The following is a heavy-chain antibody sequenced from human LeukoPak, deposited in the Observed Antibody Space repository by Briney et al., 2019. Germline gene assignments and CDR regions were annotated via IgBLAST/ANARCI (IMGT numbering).Heavy chain of an antibody. D-gene: IGHD6-13*01. J-gene: IGHJ6*03. CDR1: GYTFTGYY. V-gene: IGHV1-2*06. CDR2: INPNSGGT. Sequence: ASVKVSCKASGYTFTGYYMHWVRQAPGQGLEWMGRINPNSGGTNYAQKFQGRVTMTRDTSISTAYMELSRLRSDGTAVYYCARERGSSWRYYYMDVWGKGTTVTVSS. CDR3: ARERGSSWRYYYMDV.